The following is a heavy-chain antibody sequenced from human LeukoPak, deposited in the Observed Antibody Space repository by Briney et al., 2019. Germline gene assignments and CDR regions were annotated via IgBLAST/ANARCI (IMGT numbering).Heavy chain of an antibody. V-gene: IGHV4-34*01. J-gene: IGHJ4*02. D-gene: IGHD1-26*01. Sequence: PSETLSLTCAVYGGSFSGYYWSWIRQPPGKGLEWIGEINHSGSTNYNPSLKSRVTISVDTSKNQFSLKLSSVTAADTAVYYCASLVGATIVGVYWGQGTLVTVSS. CDR1: GGSFSGYY. CDR3: ASLVGATIVGVY. CDR2: INHSGST.